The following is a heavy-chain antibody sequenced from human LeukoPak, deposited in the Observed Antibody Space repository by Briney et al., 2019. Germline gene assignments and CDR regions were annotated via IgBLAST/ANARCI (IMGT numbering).Heavy chain of an antibody. V-gene: IGHV3-21*01. CDR2: ISSGSSAI. CDR1: GFTFTTYS. Sequence: SGGSLRLSCEASGFTFTTYSMTWVRQAPGKGLEWVSIISSGSSAIFSADALKGRFTISRDDAKNLLYLDMKSLRAEDTAVYYCARGHTAVTRHFDFWGQGTLVTVSS. J-gene: IGHJ4*02. D-gene: IGHD4-17*01. CDR3: ARGHTAVTRHFDF.